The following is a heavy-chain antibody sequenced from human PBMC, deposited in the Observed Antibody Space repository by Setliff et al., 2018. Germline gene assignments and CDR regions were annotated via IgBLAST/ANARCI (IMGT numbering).Heavy chain of an antibody. CDR3: ARGKVLYDYVWGSYRYEDYYYGMDV. V-gene: IGHV4-59*12. CDR2: IYYSGST. J-gene: IGHJ6*02. CDR1: GGSISSYY. Sequence: SETLSLTCTVSGGSISSYYWSWIRQPPRKGLEWIGYIYYSGSTNYNPSLKSRVTISVDTSKNQFSLKLSSVTAADTAVYYCARGKVLYDYVWGSYRYEDYYYGMDVWGQGTTVTVSS. D-gene: IGHD3-16*02.